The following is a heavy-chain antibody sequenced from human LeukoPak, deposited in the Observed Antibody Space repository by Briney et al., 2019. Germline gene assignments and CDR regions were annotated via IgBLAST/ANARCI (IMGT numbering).Heavy chain of an antibody. V-gene: IGHV4-34*01. CDR1: GGSFSGYY. CDR3: ARGRWFDP. J-gene: IGHJ5*02. CDR2: INHSGST. Sequence: SETLSLTCAVYGGSFSGYYWSWIRQPPGKGLEWIGEINHSGSTNYIPSLESRVTISVDTSKNQFSLKLSSVTAADTAVYYCARGRWFDPWGQGTLVTVSS.